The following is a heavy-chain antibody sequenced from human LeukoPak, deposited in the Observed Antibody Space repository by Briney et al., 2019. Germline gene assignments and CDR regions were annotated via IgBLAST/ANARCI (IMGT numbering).Heavy chain of an antibody. CDR3: ARKRYCSGGSCYNAFDI. V-gene: IGHV1-18*01. J-gene: IGHJ3*02. Sequence: ASVKVSCEASGYTFTSYGISWVRQAPGQGLEWMGWISAYNGNTNYAQKLQGRVTMTTDTSTSTAYMELRSLRSDDTAVYYCARKRYCSGGSCYNAFDIWGQGTMVTVSS. CDR2: ISAYNGNT. D-gene: IGHD2-15*01. CDR1: GYTFTSYG.